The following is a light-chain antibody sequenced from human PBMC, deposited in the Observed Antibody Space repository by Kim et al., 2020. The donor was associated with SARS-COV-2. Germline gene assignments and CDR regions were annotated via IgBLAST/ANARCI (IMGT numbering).Light chain of an antibody. J-gene: IGLJ3*02. CDR1: NIGSKN. Sequence: SYELTQSPSVSVAPGKTARITCGGNNIGSKNVHWYQQKPGQAPVVVIYYDNDRPSGIPERFSGSNSGNTATLTISRVEAGDEADYYCQVWDSSNDHWVFGGGTQLTVL. CDR3: QVWDSSNDHWV. CDR2: YDN. V-gene: IGLV3-21*04.